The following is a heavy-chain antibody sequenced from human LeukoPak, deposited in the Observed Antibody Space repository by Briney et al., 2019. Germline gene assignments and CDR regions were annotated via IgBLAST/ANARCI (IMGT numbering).Heavy chain of an antibody. CDR3: ARDIVVVPAAPGLVDY. CDR2: ISSSSSYI. J-gene: IGHJ4*02. D-gene: IGHD2-2*01. Sequence: PGGSLRLSCAASGFTFSSYSMNWVRQAPGKGLEWVSSISSSSSYIYYADSVKGRFTISRDNAKNSLYLQMNSLRAEDTAVYYCARDIVVVPAAPGLVDYWGQGTLVTVSS. CDR1: GFTFSSYS. V-gene: IGHV3-21*01.